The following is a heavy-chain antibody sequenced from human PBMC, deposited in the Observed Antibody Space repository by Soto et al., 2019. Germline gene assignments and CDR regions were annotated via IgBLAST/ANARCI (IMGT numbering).Heavy chain of an antibody. J-gene: IGHJ4*02. D-gene: IGHD3-9*01. CDR1: GFTFSSYG. CDR3: AKDFERYFDWLYYLPDY. CDR2: ISYDGSNK. Sequence: GGSLRLTCAASGFTFSSYGMHWVRQAPGKGLEWVAVISYDGSNKYYADSVKGRFTISRDNSKNTLYLQMSSLRAEDTAVYYCAKDFERYFDWLYYLPDYWGQGTLVTVSS. V-gene: IGHV3-30*18.